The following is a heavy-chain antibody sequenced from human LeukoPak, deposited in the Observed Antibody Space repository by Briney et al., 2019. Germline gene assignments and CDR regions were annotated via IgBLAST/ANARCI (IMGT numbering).Heavy chain of an antibody. D-gene: IGHD3/OR15-3a*01. CDR1: GFSFSDHY. V-gene: IGHV3-11*03. CDR2: ITSSSSST. Sequence: WGSLRLSCAASGFSFSDHYMTWIRQAPGKGLEWVSYITSSSSSTNYADSVKGRFTISRDNAKNSLYLQMNSLRAEDTAVYYCARWHSGLDYWGQGTLVTVSS. J-gene: IGHJ4*02. CDR3: ARWHSGLDY.